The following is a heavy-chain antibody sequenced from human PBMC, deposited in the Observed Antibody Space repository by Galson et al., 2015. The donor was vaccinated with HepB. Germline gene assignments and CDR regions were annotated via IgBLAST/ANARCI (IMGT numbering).Heavy chain of an antibody. V-gene: IGHV1-2*04. CDR2: INPNSGGT. CDR1: GYTFTGYY. Sequence: SVKVSCKASGYTFTGYYMHWVRQAPGQGLEWMGWINPNSGGTNYAQKFQGWVTMTRDTSISTAYMKLSSLRSDDTAVYYCARDVSDYVWGSYRWSGVGLYFDYWGQGTLVTVSS. J-gene: IGHJ4*02. CDR3: ARDVSDYVWGSYRWSGVGLYFDY. D-gene: IGHD3-16*02.